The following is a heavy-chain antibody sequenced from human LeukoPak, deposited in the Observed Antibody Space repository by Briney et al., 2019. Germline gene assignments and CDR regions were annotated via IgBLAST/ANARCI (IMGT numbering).Heavy chain of an antibody. CDR3: AREVPWYYDILRP. CDR1: GFTFSSYS. Sequence: KPGGSLRLFCAASGFTFSSYSMNWVRQAPGKGLEWVSSISSSSNYIYYADSVKGRFTISRDNAKNSLYLQMNSLRAEDTAVYYCAREVPWYYDILRPSGPGTLVTVSS. CDR2: ISSSSNYI. J-gene: IGHJ5*02. D-gene: IGHD3-9*01. V-gene: IGHV3-21*01.